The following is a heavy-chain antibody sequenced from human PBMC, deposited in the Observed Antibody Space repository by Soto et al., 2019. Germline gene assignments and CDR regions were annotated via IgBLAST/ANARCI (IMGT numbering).Heavy chain of an antibody. CDR1: GFTFSSYW. J-gene: IGHJ2*01. D-gene: IGHD3-3*01. V-gene: IGHV3-7*03. Sequence: EVQLVESGGGLVQPGGSLRLSCAASGFTFSSYWMSWVRQAPGKGLEWVANIKQDGSEKYYVDSVKGRFTISRDNAKNSLYLQMNSLRAADTAVYYCARGPYYDFWSRYPLYWYFDLRARGTLVTVSS. CDR2: IKQDGSEK. CDR3: ARGPYYDFWSRYPLYWYFDL.